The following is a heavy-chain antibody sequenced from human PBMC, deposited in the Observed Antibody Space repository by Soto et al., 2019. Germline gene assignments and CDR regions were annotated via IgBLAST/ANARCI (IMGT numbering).Heavy chain of an antibody. Sequence: GASVKVSCKASGYTFTGYYMHWVRQAPGQGLEWMGWINPNSGGTNYAQKFQGWVTMTRDTSISTAYMELSRLRSDDTAVYYCAKDGAAPYYYYGMDVWGQGTTVTVSS. CDR1: GYTFTGYY. V-gene: IGHV1-2*04. J-gene: IGHJ6*02. CDR3: AKDGAAPYYYYGMDV. CDR2: INPNSGGT. D-gene: IGHD3-16*01.